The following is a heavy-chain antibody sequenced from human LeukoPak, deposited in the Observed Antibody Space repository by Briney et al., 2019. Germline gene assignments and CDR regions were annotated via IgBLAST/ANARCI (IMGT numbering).Heavy chain of an antibody. CDR2: IIPIFGTA. V-gene: IGHV1-69*06. J-gene: IGHJ5*02. Sequence: SVKVSCKASGGTFSSYAISWVRQAPGQGLGWMGGIIPIFGTANYAQKFQGRVTITADKSTSTAYMELSSLRSEDTAVYYCARGRGPAYTAMVWNWFDPWGQGTLVTVSS. CDR3: ARGRGPAYTAMVWNWFDP. D-gene: IGHD5-18*01. CDR1: GGTFSSYA.